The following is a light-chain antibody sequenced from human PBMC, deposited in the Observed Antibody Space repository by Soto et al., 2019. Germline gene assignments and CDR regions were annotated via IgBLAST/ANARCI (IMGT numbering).Light chain of an antibody. CDR1: QTISSW. J-gene: IGKJ1*01. CDR3: QHYNSSSEA. Sequence: DIQMTQCPSALSGSVGDRVTITCRASQTISSWLAWYQKRQGKAPKLLIYKASTLKSGVPSRLRGSGSGTEFTLTISSMKTDDFETYYCQHYNSSSEAFGQGTQVDIK. CDR2: KAS. V-gene: IGKV1-5*03.